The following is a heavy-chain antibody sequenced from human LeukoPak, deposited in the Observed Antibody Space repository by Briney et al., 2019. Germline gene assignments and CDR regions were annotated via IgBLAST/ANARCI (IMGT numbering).Heavy chain of an antibody. D-gene: IGHD3-22*01. V-gene: IGHV3-23*01. CDR2: ISWNSGSI. Sequence: GGSLRLSCAASGFTVSSNYMSWVRQAPGKGLEWVSGISWNSGSIGYADSVKGRFTISRDNSKNTLYLQMNSLRAEDTAVYYCAKDQRYYDSSGYYFAWGQGTLVTVSS. CDR3: AKDQRYYDSSGYYFA. J-gene: IGHJ5*02. CDR1: GFTVSSNY.